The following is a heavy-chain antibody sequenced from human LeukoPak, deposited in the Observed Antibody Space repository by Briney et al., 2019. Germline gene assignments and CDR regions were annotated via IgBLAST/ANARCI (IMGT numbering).Heavy chain of an antibody. Sequence: PSETLSLTCAVYGGSFSGYYWSWIRQPPGKGLEWIGEINHSGSTNYNPSLKSRVTISVDTSKNQFSQKLSSVTAADTAVYYCARLLLGYCSSTSCYHYYYYYMDVWGKGTTVTVSS. CDR3: ARLLLGYCSSTSCYHYYYYYMDV. V-gene: IGHV4-34*01. J-gene: IGHJ6*03. CDR2: INHSGST. CDR1: GGSFSGYY. D-gene: IGHD2-2*01.